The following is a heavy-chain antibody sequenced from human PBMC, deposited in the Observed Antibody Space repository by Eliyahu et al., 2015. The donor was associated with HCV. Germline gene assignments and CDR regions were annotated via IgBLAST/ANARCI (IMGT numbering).Heavy chain of an antibody. CDR3: AKDADGGKSRFYYGMDV. CDR2: ISYDGNNQ. CDR1: GFPFRRHG. V-gene: IGHV3-30*18. J-gene: IGHJ6*02. Sequence: QVQLVESGGGVVQPGRSLRLSCAXSGFPFRRHGMHWVXQAPGKGLEWVAVISYDGNNQYYADSVKGRFTISRDNSKNTLFLQMNSLRPEDTALYYCAKDADGGKSRFYYGMDVWGQGTTVTVS. D-gene: IGHD4-23*01.